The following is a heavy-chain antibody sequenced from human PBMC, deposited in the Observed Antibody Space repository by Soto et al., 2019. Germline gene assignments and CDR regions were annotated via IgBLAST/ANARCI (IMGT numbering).Heavy chain of an antibody. CDR2: IKSKTDGGTT. CDR1: GFTFSNAW. V-gene: IGHV3-15*01. Sequence: GGSLRLSCAASGFTFSNAWMSWVRQAPGKGLEWVGRIKSKTDGGTTDYAAPVKGRFTISRDDSKNTLYLQMNSLKTEDTAVYYCTTSTPDYVYYYGMDVWGQGTTVTVSS. CDR3: TTSTPDYVYYYGMDV. J-gene: IGHJ6*02. D-gene: IGHD4-17*01.